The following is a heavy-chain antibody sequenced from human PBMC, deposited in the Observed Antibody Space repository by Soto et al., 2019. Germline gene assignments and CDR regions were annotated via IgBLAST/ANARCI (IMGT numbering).Heavy chain of an antibody. CDR1: GGSFSGYY. CDR3: VREAQGYCSSTSCYDDGLNWFDP. CDR2: INQSGST. J-gene: IGHJ5*02. D-gene: IGHD2-2*01. Sequence: PSETLSLTCTVYGGSFSGYYWSWIRQPPGKGLEWIGEINQSGSTNYNPSLKSRVTISVDTSKNQFSLKLSSVTAADTAVYYCVREAQGYCSSTSCYDDGLNWFDPWGQGTLVTVSS. V-gene: IGHV4-34*01.